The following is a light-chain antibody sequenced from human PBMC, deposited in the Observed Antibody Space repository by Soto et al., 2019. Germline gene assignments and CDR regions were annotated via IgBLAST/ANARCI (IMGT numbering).Light chain of an antibody. J-gene: IGLJ2*01. V-gene: IGLV2-14*03. CDR2: EVA. Sequence: QSALTQPASVSGSPGQSITISCTGTNSDVGAYPYVSWYQQHPGNAPKLLIYEVADRPSGVSDRFSGSKSGNTASLTISALQAEDEAVYSCSSYATSGTNVIFGGATKLTVL. CDR3: SSYATSGTNVI. CDR1: NSDVGAYPY.